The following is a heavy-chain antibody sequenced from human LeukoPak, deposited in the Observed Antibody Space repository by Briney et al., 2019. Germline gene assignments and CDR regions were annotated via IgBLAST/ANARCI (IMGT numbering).Heavy chain of an antibody. CDR2: INPSGSST. CDR3: ARGGSYYIYYYYGMDV. CDR1: GYTFTSYY. J-gene: IGHJ6*02. D-gene: IGHD1-26*01. Sequence: ASVKVSCKASGYTFTSYYMHWVRQAPGQGLEWMGIINPSGSSTSYAQKFQGRVTMTRDTSTSTVYMELSSLRSEDTAVYYCARGGSYYIYYYYGMDVWGQGTTVTVSS. V-gene: IGHV1-46*01.